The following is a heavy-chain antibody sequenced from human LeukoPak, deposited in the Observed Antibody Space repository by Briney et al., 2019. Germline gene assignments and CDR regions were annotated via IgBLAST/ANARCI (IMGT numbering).Heavy chain of an antibody. CDR2: IGSSNTI. J-gene: IGHJ4*02. D-gene: IGHD6-13*01. CDR1: GFTFSDYY. Sequence: GGSLRLSCAASGFTFSDYYMSWIRQAPGKGLEWLSYIGSSNTIYSADSVKGRFTISRDNAKNSLYLQMNSLRAEDTAVYYCARFIAAPYYFDYWGRGTLVTVSS. V-gene: IGHV3-11*04. CDR3: ARFIAAPYYFDY.